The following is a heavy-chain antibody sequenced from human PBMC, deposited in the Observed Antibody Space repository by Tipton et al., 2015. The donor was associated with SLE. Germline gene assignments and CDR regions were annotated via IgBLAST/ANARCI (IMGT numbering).Heavy chain of an antibody. V-gene: IGHV3-74*01. J-gene: IGHJ3*02. CDR2: IRGDESIT. CDR1: GFTFSNYW. Sequence: SLRLSCAASGFTFSNYWMHWVRQAPGKGLVWVSRIRGDESITNYADSVKGRFTISRDNAKNTLFLQMNSLRAEDTAVYYCARVSGQWNRGHDAVDIWGQGTMVTVSS. D-gene: IGHD1/OR15-1a*01. CDR3: ARVSGQWNRGHDAVDI.